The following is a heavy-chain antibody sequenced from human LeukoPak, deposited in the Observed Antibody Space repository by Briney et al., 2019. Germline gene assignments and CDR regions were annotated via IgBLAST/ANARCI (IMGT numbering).Heavy chain of an antibody. V-gene: IGHV3-7*01. D-gene: IGHD3-22*01. CDR3: ARGRRGPAWLLPYYYGMDV. CDR2: IKQDGSEK. CDR1: GFTFSSYW. J-gene: IGHJ6*02. Sequence: PGGSLRLSCAASGFTFSSYWMSWVRQAPGKGLEWVANIKQDGSEKYYVDSVKGRFTISRDNAKNSLYLQMNSLRAEDTAVYYCARGRRGPAWLLPYYYGMDVWGQGTTVTVSS.